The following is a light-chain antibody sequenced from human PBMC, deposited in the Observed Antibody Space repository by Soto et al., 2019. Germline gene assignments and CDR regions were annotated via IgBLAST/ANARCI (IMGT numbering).Light chain of an antibody. Sequence: PSAQPLSPKDSTTLSCTESQSVSNDYVAWVQQKPGQTPRLLIYGASSRATGIPDRFSGSGSGRDFTLYICSLEPDDVPVYCCRQFATPLVFAFAGGTKVDIK. V-gene: IGKV3-20*01. CDR1: QSVSNDY. CDR2: GAS. J-gene: IGKJ4*01. CDR3: RQFATPLVFA.